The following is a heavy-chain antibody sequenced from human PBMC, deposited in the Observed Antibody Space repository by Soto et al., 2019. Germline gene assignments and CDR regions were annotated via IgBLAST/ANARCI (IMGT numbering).Heavy chain of an antibody. CDR3: TRDIGSVGPSADDGFDV. J-gene: IGHJ3*01. D-gene: IGHD1-26*01. V-gene: IGHV1-3*01. Sequence: QVQLVQSGAEMKKPGASVNISCQASGFTFSDTLINWVRQGPGRGLEWMGWINPANGNTRYSAPFQGRVTISSLSYASTAYVALSDLTSEDTAVYYCTRDIGSVGPSADDGFDVWGQGTMMPVTP. CDR2: INPANGNT. CDR1: GFTFSDTL.